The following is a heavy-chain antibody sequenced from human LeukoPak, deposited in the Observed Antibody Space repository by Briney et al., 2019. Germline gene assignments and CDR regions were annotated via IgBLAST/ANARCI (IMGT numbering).Heavy chain of an antibody. CDR2: IRSKAYGRTT. D-gene: IGHD6-13*01. V-gene: IGHV3-49*03. CDR3: TRDSPLPSIAAAGTPYYYYYMDV. Sequence: PGGSLRLSCTASGFTFGDYAMSWFRQAPGKGLEWVGFIRSKAYGRTTEYAAPVKGRFTISRDDSKSIAYLQMNSLKTEDTAVYYCTRDSPLPSIAAAGTPYYYYYMDVWGKGTTVTVSS. J-gene: IGHJ6*03. CDR1: GFTFGDYA.